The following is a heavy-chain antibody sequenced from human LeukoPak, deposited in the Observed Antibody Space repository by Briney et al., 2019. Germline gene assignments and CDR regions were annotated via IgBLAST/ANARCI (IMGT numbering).Heavy chain of an antibody. Sequence: PGGSLGLSCAASGVTVSSHYMNWVRRAPGKGLEWLSVIFGIDGTSYADSVKGRFTISRDNSKNTVYLQMNSLRAEDTAVYYCAKDLLYWGQGTLVTVS. CDR1: GVTVSSHY. J-gene: IGHJ4*02. CDR2: IFGIDGT. V-gene: IGHV3-53*01. D-gene: IGHD1-26*01. CDR3: AKDLLY.